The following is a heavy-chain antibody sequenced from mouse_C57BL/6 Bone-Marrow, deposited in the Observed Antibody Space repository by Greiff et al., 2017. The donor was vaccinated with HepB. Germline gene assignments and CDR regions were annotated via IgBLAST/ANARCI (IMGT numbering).Heavy chain of an antibody. CDR3: ARRLRRSSYWYFDV. D-gene: IGHD2-4*01. CDR1: GFTFSSYT. Sequence: EVKLQESGGGLVKPGGSLKLSCAASGFTFSSYTMSWVRQTPEKRLEWVATISGGGGNTYYPDSVKGRFTISRDNAKNTLYLQMSSLRSEDTALYYCARRLRRSSYWYFDVWGTGTTVTVSS. J-gene: IGHJ1*03. CDR2: ISGGGGNT. V-gene: IGHV5-9*01.